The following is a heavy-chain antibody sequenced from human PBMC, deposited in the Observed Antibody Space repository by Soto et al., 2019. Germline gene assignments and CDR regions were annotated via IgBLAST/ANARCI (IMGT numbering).Heavy chain of an antibody. CDR3: ARHLWSSGFGEVFDC. CDR2: SWYDGSNE. V-gene: IGHV3-33*01. CDR1: GFSFGTYF. D-gene: IGHD3-16*01. Sequence: QVQLVESGGGVAQPGGSLRLSCAASGFSFGTYFMHWVRQAPGKGLEWVAVSWYDGSNEWYADSVKGRFTISRDNSKNTLYLQTNSLRAEDTAVYYCARHLWSSGFGEVFDCWGQGTLVTVSS. J-gene: IGHJ4*02.